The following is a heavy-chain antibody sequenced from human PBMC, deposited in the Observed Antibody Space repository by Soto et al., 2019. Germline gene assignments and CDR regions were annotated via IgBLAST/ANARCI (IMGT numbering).Heavy chain of an antibody. CDR1: GGSFSGYY. V-gene: IGHV4-34*01. CDR3: ARYSSSSADY. CDR2: INHSGST. D-gene: IGHD6-6*01. Sequence: SETLSLTCAVYGGSFSGYYWSWIRQPPGKGLEWIGEINHSGSTNYNPSLKSRVTISVDTSKNQFSLKLSSVTAADTAVYYCARYSSSSADYWGQGTLVTVSS. J-gene: IGHJ4*02.